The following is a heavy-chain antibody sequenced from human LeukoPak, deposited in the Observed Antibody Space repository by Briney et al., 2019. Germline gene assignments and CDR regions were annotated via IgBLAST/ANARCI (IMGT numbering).Heavy chain of an antibody. CDR3: AKDHKYYGSGSYYRADY. D-gene: IGHD3-10*01. V-gene: IGHV3-30*18. CDR2: ISYDGSNK. Sequence: GGSLGLSCAASGFTFSSYGMHWVRQAPGKGLEWVAVISYDGSNKYYADSVKGRFTISRDNSKNTLYLQMNSLRAEDTAVYYCAKDHKYYGSGSYYRADYWGQGTLVTVSS. CDR1: GFTFSSYG. J-gene: IGHJ4*02.